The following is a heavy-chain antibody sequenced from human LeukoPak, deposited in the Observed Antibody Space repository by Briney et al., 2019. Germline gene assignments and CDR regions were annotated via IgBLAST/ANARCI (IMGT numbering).Heavy chain of an antibody. CDR2: IKSKTDGGTT. D-gene: IGHD3-22*01. Sequence: KPGGSLRLSCAASGLTFSNAWMSWVRQAPGKGLEWVGRIKSKTDGGTTDYAAPVTGRLTSSRDDSKNTLYLQMNSLKTEDTAVYYCTTEYYYDSRVDYWGQGTLVTVSS. J-gene: IGHJ4*02. V-gene: IGHV3-15*01. CDR3: TTEYYYDSRVDY. CDR1: GLTFSNAW.